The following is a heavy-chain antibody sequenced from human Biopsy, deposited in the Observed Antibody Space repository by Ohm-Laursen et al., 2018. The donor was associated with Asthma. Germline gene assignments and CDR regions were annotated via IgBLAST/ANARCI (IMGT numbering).Heavy chain of an antibody. CDR2: IMTVFGTT. V-gene: IGHV1-69*01. Sequence: SSVKVSCKAPGGTFSNFAISWVRQAPGQGLEWLGGIMTVFGTTNYAQKFQGRVTITADESTSTAYMEVTSLRSEETAIYYCARCQVGYSSGWSLLLKKIYYSGMDVWDQGTAVTVSS. CDR3: ARCQVGYSSGWSLLLKKIYYSGMDV. CDR1: GGTFSNFA. J-gene: IGHJ6*02. D-gene: IGHD6-19*01.